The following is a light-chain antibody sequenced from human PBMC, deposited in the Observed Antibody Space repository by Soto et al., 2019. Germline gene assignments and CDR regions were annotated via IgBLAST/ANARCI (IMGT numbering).Light chain of an antibody. Sequence: QSALTQPASLSGSPGQSITISCTGTSSDIGAYDYVSWFQQHPGKAPKLMISEVTNRPSGVSNRFSGSKSGNTASLTISGLQAEDEADYYCGSYRITTAVFGTGTKLTVL. CDR3: GSYRITTAV. V-gene: IGLV2-14*01. J-gene: IGLJ1*01. CDR1: SSDIGAYDY. CDR2: EVT.